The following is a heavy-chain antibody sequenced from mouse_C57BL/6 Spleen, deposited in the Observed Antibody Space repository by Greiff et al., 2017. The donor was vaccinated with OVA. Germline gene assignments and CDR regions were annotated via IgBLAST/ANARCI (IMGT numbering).Heavy chain of an antibody. CDR2: RRNKANDYTT. CDR1: GFTFSDFY. Sequence: DVMLVESGGGLVQSGRSLRLSCATSGFTFSDFYMEWVRQAPGKGLEWIAARRNKANDYTTEYSASVKGRFIVSRDTSQSILYLQMNALRAEDTAIYYCARDAYDYDNAMDYWGQGTSVTVSS. J-gene: IGHJ4*01. CDR3: ARDAYDYDNAMDY. V-gene: IGHV7-1*01. D-gene: IGHD2-4*01.